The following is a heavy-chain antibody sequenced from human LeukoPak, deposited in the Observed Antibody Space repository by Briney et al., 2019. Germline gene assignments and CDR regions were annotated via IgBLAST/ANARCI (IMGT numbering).Heavy chain of an antibody. D-gene: IGHD6-13*01. CDR1: GGTFSSFA. Sequence: ASVKVSCKASGGTFSSFALSWVRQAPGQGLEWMGWISAYNGNTNYAQKLQGRVTMTTDTSTSTAYMELRSLRSDDTAVYYCARDLIGIAAAADAFDIWGQGTMVTVSS. CDR2: ISAYNGNT. CDR3: ARDLIGIAAAADAFDI. J-gene: IGHJ3*02. V-gene: IGHV1-18*01.